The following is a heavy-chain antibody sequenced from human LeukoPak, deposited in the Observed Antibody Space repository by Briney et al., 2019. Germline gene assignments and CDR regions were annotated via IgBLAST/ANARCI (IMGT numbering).Heavy chain of an antibody. Sequence: ASVKVSCKASGYTFTSYYMHWVRQAPGQGLEWMGWINAGNGNTKYSQDFQGRVTITRDTSTSTAFMELSSLKSDDMAVYYCARGQQLVYFDYWGQGTLVTVSS. CDR2: INAGNGNT. CDR3: ARGQQLVYFDY. CDR1: GYTFTSYY. D-gene: IGHD6-13*01. V-gene: IGHV1-3*03. J-gene: IGHJ4*02.